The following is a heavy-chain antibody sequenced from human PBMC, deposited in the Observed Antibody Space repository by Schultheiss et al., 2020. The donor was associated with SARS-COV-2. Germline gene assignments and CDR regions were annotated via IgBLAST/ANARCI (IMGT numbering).Heavy chain of an antibody. J-gene: IGHJ4*02. CDR1: GGSFSGYY. CDR3: ARVQRPGIAAAGTGYYFDY. CDR2: IYHSGST. D-gene: IGHD6-13*01. Sequence: SETLSLTCAVYGGSFSGYYWGWIRQPPGKGLEWIGSIYHSGSTNYNPSLKSRVTISVDTSKNQFSLKLSSVTAADTAVYYCARVQRPGIAAAGTGYYFDYWGQGTLVTVSS. V-gene: IGHV4-34*01.